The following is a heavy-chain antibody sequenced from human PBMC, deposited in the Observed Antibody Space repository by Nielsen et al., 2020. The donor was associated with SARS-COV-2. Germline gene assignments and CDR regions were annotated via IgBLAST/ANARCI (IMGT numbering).Heavy chain of an antibody. Sequence: WIRQPPGKGLEWIGEINHSGSSNYNPSFKSRVTISVDTSKNQFSLKLSSVTAADTAVYYCARNSGWYPNVNKYYYYGMDVWGQGTTVTVSS. J-gene: IGHJ6*02. CDR3: ARNSGWYPNVNKYYYYGMDV. V-gene: IGHV4-34*01. CDR2: INHSGSS. D-gene: IGHD6-19*01.